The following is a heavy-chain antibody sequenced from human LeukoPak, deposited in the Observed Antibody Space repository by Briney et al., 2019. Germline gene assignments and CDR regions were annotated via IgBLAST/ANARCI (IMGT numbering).Heavy chain of an antibody. CDR2: IKSKTDGGTT. D-gene: IGHD6-19*01. Sequence: TGGSLRLSCAASGFTFSNAWMSWVRQAPGKGLEWVGRIKSKTDGGTTDYAAPVNGRFPISRDDSKITLYLQMNSLKTEDTAVYYCTTRLVYSSDVDPWGQGTLVTVSS. J-gene: IGHJ5*02. CDR1: GFTFSNAW. V-gene: IGHV3-15*01. CDR3: TTRLVYSSDVDP.